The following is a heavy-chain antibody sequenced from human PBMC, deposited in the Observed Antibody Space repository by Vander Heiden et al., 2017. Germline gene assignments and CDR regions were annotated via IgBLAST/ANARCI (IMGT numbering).Heavy chain of an antibody. CDR3: AKEGEKWLRAPFYFDY. J-gene: IGHJ4*02. D-gene: IGHD5-12*01. CDR2: ISGSGGST. CDR1: GFTFSSYA. Sequence: EVQLLEYVGGLLQPGRSLRLSCAASGFTFSSYAMSWVRQAAGKGLEWVSAISGSGGSTYYADSVKGRFTISRDNSKNTLYLQMNSLRAEDTAVYYCAKEGEKWLRAPFYFDYWGQGTLVTVSS. V-gene: IGHV3-23*01.